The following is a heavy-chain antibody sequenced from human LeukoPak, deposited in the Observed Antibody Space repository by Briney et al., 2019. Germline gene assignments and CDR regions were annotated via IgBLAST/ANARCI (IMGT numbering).Heavy chain of an antibody. Sequence: ASVKVSCKASGYTFTSYAINWVRQATGQGLEWMAWKNPNNGNTGNAQKFQGRVTMTRITSISTAYMELSGLRSEDTAVYYCAKLQRNGYNFYIQLWGQGTLVTVSS. J-gene: IGHJ4*02. CDR3: AKLQRNGYNFYIQL. CDR2: KNPNNGNT. V-gene: IGHV1-8*01. D-gene: IGHD5-24*01. CDR1: GYTFTSYA.